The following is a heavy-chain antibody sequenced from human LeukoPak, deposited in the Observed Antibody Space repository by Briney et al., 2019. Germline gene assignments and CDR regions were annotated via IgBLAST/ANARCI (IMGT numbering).Heavy chain of an antibody. CDR2: VDLGGRP. CDR1: GYSISSGDYY. CDR3: AKEGAYCSGTDCFATTVDP. V-gene: IGHV4-61*02. D-gene: IGHD2-2*01. J-gene: IGHJ5*02. Sequence: PSQTLSLTCNVSGYSISSGDYYWTWIRQPAGKGLEWIGRVDLGGRPIFNNSIISRVTVSVDPSKNQFSLSLTYVTDADTATYYCAKEGAYCSGTDCFATTVDPWGPGALVTVSS.